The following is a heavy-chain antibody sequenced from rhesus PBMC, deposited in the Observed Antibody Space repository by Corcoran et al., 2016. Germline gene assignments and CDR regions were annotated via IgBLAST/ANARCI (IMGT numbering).Heavy chain of an antibody. Sequence: QVTLKESGPALVKPTQTLTLTCTFSGFSLSTSGMGVGWIRQPSRQTLEWLAHIYWDDDKRYNTSLKSRLTISKDTSKNQVVLAMTNMDPVDTATYYCARRYSSGWSRYFDYWGQGVLVTVSS. D-gene: IGHD6S26*01. CDR3: ARRYSSGWSRYFDY. V-gene: IGHV2-1*01. CDR2: IYWDDDK. J-gene: IGHJ4*01. CDR1: GFSLSTSGMG.